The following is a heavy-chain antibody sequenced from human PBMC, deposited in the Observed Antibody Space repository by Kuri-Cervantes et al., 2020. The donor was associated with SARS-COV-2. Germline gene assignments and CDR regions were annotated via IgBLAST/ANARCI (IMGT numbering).Heavy chain of an antibody. V-gene: IGHV3-11*03. Sequence: GESLRLSCAASGFTFSDYYMSWIRQAPGKGLEWVSYISSSSSYTNYADSVKGRFTISRDNAKNSLYLQMNSLRAEDTAVYYCASRGNSRNWYFDLWGRGTLVTVSS. D-gene: IGHD2/OR15-2a*01. CDR1: GFTFSDYY. J-gene: IGHJ2*01. CDR3: ASRGNSRNWYFDL. CDR2: ISSSSSYT.